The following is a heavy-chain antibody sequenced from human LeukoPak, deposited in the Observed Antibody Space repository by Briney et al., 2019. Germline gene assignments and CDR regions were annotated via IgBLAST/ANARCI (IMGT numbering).Heavy chain of an antibody. CDR3: ATRADSSGYLGYFDY. J-gene: IGHJ4*02. Sequence: GASVTVSCKASGGTFSSYAISWVRQAPGQGLEWMGGIIPIFGTANYAQKFQGRVTITTDESTSTAYMELSSLRSEDTAVYYCATRADSSGYLGYFDYWGQGTLVTVSS. CDR1: GGTFSSYA. D-gene: IGHD3-22*01. CDR2: IIPIFGTA. V-gene: IGHV1-69*05.